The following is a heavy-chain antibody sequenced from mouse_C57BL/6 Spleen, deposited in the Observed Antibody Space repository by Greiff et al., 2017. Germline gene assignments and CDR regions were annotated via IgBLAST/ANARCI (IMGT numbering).Heavy chain of an antibody. CDR2: ISSGGSYT. Sequence: EVQLVESGGDLVKPGGSLKLSCAASGFTFSSYGMSWVRQTPDKRLEWVATISSGGSYTYYPDSVKGRFTIYRDNAKNTLYLQMSSLKSEDTAMYYCARHVGDPYYFDYWGQGTTLTVSS. V-gene: IGHV5-6*01. CDR1: GFTFSSYG. J-gene: IGHJ2*01. CDR3: ARHVGDPYYFDY.